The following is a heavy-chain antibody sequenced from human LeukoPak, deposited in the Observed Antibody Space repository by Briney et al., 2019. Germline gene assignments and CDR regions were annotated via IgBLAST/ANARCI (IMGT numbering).Heavy chain of an antibody. D-gene: IGHD6-13*01. Sequence: PSETLSLTCTVSGGSISSYYWSWIRQPAGKGPEWIGRIYTSGSTNYNPSLKSRVTISVDTSKNQFSLKLSSVTAADTAVYYCAKLLPYSSSWYEPCAWGQGTLVTVSS. CDR3: AKLLPYSSSWYEPCA. V-gene: IGHV4-4*07. CDR2: IYTSGST. CDR1: GGSISSYY. J-gene: IGHJ5*02.